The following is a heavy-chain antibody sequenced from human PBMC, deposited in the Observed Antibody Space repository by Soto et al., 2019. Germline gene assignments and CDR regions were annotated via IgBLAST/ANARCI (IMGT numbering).Heavy chain of an antibody. CDR3: ARVPHGYYFDSSLEYYFAY. Sequence: PSEALSLTCSVSGGSISGYYWSWIRQTPEKGLEWIGYIYYSGTTNYNPSLKSRVTIFVDTSKSQFSLKLRSVTAADTAVYYCARVPHGYYFDSSLEYYFAYWGQGTLVTVSS. CDR1: GGSISGYY. D-gene: IGHD3-22*01. V-gene: IGHV4-59*01. CDR2: IYYSGTT. J-gene: IGHJ4*02.